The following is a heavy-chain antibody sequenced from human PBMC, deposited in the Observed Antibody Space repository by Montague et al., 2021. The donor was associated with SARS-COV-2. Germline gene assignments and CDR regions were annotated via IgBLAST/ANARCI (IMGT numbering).Heavy chain of an antibody. CDR1: GGSINNYY. V-gene: IGHV4-59*13. D-gene: IGHD2-21*01. CDR2: IYYSGSVTT. Sequence: SETRSLTCSVSGGSINNYYWGWVRQSPGKGLEWIGYIYYSGSVTTSYNPSLKSRVSISVDTSENQFSLKLTSVTAADTAVYYCARRGGGEVFARFMYWYFDVWGRGSLVTVSS. J-gene: IGHJ2*01. CDR3: ARRGGGEVFARFMYWYFDV.